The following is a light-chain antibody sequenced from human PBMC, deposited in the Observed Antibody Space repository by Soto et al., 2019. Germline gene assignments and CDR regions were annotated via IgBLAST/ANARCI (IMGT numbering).Light chain of an antibody. J-gene: IGKJ1*01. CDR3: QQYGSSGT. CDR2: DAS. V-gene: IGKV3-11*01. Sequence: EIVLTQSPATLSLSPGERATLSCRASQGVSSYLAWYQQKPGQAPRLLIYDASNRATGIPARFSGSGSGTDFTLTISSLEPEDFAVYYCQQYGSSGTFGQGTKVDIK. CDR1: QGVSSY.